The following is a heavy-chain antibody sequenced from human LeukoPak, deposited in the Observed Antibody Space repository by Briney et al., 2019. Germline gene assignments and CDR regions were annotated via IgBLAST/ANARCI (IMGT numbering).Heavy chain of an antibody. J-gene: IGHJ3*02. Sequence: GGSLRLSCAASGFTFSSYTMSWVRQAPGEGPEWVAGISHDGSRQHYADSVKGRFTISRDNSKNTVYLQVDSLRAADTPVVYYCAREGDSSGYAGAFAIWGQGTMVTASS. CDR3: AREGDSSGYAGAFAI. D-gene: IGHD3-22*01. CDR2: ISHDGSRQ. CDR1: GFTFSSYT. V-gene: IGHV3-30-3*01.